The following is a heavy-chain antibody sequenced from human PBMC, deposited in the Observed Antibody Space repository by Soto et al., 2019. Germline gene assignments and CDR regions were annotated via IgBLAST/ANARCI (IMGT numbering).Heavy chain of an antibody. CDR3: ARAHGTYYDSSGYYSYYYGMDV. J-gene: IGHJ6*02. Sequence: VASVKVSCKASGYTFTSYGISWVRQAPGQGLEWMGWISAYNGNTNYAQKLKGRVTMTTDTSTSTAYMELRSLRSDDTAVYYCARAHGTYYDSSGYYSYYYGMDVWGQGTTVTVS. CDR1: GYTFTSYG. D-gene: IGHD3-22*01. V-gene: IGHV1-18*01. CDR2: ISAYNGNT.